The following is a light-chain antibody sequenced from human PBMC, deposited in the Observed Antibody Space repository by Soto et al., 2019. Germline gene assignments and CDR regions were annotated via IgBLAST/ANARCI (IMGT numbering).Light chain of an antibody. Sequence: DIQMTQSPSSLSASVGDRVTITCRASQSISSYLNWFQQKPGKAPKLLIYDASNLEAGVPSRFSGSGSGTDFTFTISSLQPEDIATYYCQQYGNLPPTFGQGTRLEIK. CDR2: DAS. V-gene: IGKV1-33*01. J-gene: IGKJ5*01. CDR1: QSISSY. CDR3: QQYGNLPPT.